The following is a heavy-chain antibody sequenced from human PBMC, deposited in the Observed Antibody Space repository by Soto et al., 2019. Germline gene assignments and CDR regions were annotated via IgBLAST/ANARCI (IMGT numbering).Heavy chain of an antibody. CDR2: IFYLGSS. Sequence: KPSETLSLTCTVSGDSIISSDFYWGWVRQPPGKGLEWIGSIFYLGSSYYNPSLKSRVTMSVDTSKNQFSLRLRSVTAADTALYFCARNYLALRKNNWFDTWGQGIMVTVSS. J-gene: IGHJ5*02. CDR3: ARNYLALRKNNWFDT. V-gene: IGHV4-39*01. CDR1: GDSIISSDFY. D-gene: IGHD1-7*01.